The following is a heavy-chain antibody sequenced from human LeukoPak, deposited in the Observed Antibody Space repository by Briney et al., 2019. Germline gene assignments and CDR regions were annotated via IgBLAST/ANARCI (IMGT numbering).Heavy chain of an antibody. CDR3: ARDVHEGYYYYYGMDV. V-gene: IGHV3-66*01. CDR1: GFTFSSYA. Sequence: GGSLRLSCAASGFTFSSYAMSWVRQAPGKGQEWVSVIYSGGSTYYADSVKGRFTISRDNSKNTLYLQTNSLRAEDTAVYYCARDVHEGYYYYYGMDVWGQGTTVTVSS. J-gene: IGHJ6*02. CDR2: IYSGGST.